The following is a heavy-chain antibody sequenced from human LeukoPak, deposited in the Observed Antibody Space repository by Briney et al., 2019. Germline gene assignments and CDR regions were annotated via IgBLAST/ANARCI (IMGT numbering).Heavy chain of an antibody. J-gene: IGHJ3*02. D-gene: IGHD5-18*01. CDR3: ARDVAKVDTRDFFFADAFDI. V-gene: IGHV3-21*01. CDR1: GFTFSSYS. Sequence: GGSLRLSCAASGFTFSSYSMNWVRQAPGKGLEWVSSISSSSSYIYYADSVKGRFTISRDNAKNSLYLQMNSLRAEDTAVYYCARDVAKVDTRDFFFADAFDIWGQGTMVTVSS. CDR2: ISSSSSYI.